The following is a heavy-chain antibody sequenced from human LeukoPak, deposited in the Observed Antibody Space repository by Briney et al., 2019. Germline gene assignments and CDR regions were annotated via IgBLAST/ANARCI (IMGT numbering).Heavy chain of an antibody. CDR3: ARHGLYDSSDYWTFQH. D-gene: IGHD3-22*01. CDR1: GFTFSDYY. CDR2: ISGSSSYT. J-gene: IGHJ1*01. Sequence: KPGRSLRLSCAASGFTFSDYYMSWIRQAPGKGLKWVTYISGSSSYTNYADSVKGRFTISRDNAKNSLYLQMNSLRAEDTAVYYCARHGLYDSSDYWTFQHWGQGTLVTVSS. V-gene: IGHV3-11*06.